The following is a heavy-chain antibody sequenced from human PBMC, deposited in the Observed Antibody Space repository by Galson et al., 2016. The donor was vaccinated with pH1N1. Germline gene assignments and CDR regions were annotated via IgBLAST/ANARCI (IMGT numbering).Heavy chain of an antibody. D-gene: IGHD6-13*01. Sequence: SLRLSCAASGFSFSDYWISWVRQAPGKGLEWVANIKQDGSEIYYVDSVKGRCTISRDNAKNSVSVQMNSLRVEDTGVYYCVRAIGGAASYWGQGTLVNVSS. CDR1: GFSFSDYW. J-gene: IGHJ4*02. CDR2: IKQDGSEI. CDR3: VRAIGGAASY. V-gene: IGHV3-7*01.